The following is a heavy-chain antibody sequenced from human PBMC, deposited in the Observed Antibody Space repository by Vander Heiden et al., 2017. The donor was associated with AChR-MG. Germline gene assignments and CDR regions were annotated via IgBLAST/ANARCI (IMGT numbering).Heavy chain of an antibody. V-gene: IGHV3-21*01. CDR3: ARDRIVDTEGSFDY. J-gene: IGHJ4*02. CDR2: ISSSSSYI. D-gene: IGHD5-18*01. Sequence: EVQPVESGGGLVKPGGPLRLSCAASRFTFSSYSMNWVRQAPGKGLEWVSAISSSSSYIYYADSVKGRFTISRDNAKNSLYLQMNSLRAEDTAVYYCARDRIVDTEGSFDYWGQGTLVTVSS. CDR1: RFTFSSYS.